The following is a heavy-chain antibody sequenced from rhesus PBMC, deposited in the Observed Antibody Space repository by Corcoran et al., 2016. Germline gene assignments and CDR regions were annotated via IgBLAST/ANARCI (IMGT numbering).Heavy chain of an antibody. V-gene: IGHV4-127*01. CDR1: GFSLSSGYG. Sequence: QVQLQESGPGLVKPSETLSLTCAVSGFSLSSGYGWNWIIQPPGTGLEWFGYIGGSSGSTYCNPSRKSRVTISRDTSKNQFSLKLSSVTAADTAVYYCARGTSYYSGTSYSHPVYWGQGVLVTVSS. D-gene: IGHD3-16*01. CDR3: ARGTSYYSGTSYSHPVY. CDR2: IGGSSGST. J-gene: IGHJ4*01.